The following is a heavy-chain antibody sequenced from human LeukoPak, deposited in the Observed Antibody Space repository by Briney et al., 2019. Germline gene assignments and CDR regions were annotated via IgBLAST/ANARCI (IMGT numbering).Heavy chain of an antibody. V-gene: IGHV1-2*02. CDR2: INPNSGGT. J-gene: IGHJ5*02. Sequence: ASVKVSCKASGYTFTGYYMHWVRQAPGQGLEWMGWINPNSGGTNYAQKFQGRVTMTRDTSISTAYMELSRLRSDDTAVYYCARDAWSRRLCSGGSCYSDGWFDPWGQGTLVTVSS. CDR1: GYTFTGYY. CDR3: ARDAWSRRLCSGGSCYSDGWFDP. D-gene: IGHD2-15*01.